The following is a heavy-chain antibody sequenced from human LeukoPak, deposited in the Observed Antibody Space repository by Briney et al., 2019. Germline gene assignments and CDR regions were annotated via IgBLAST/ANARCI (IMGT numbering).Heavy chain of an antibody. J-gene: IGHJ4*02. V-gene: IGHV3-74*01. CDR2: IDSDGSNT. D-gene: IGHD2-15*01. Sequence: PGGSLRLSCAAFGFTFNRHWMYWVRQAPGKGLVWVSRIDSDGSNTNYADSVKGRFTISRDNAKDTLYLQMNSLRSEDTAVYYCGRGYSTTPGDYWGQGTLVTVSS. CDR3: GRGYSTTPGDY. CDR1: GFTFNRHW.